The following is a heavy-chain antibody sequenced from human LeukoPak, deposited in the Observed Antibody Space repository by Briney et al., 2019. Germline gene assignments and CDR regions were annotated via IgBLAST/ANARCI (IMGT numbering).Heavy chain of an antibody. D-gene: IGHD6-13*01. CDR3: ARGYPEAAAGDEYFQH. Sequence: GESLKISCKASGYTFTGDWIGWVRQMPGKGLEWMGIIYPGDSDTRYSPSFQGQVTISADKSISTAYLRWSSLKASDTAMYYCARGYPEAAAGDEYFQHWGQGTLVTVSS. V-gene: IGHV5-51*01. J-gene: IGHJ1*01. CDR1: GYTFTGDW. CDR2: IYPGDSDT.